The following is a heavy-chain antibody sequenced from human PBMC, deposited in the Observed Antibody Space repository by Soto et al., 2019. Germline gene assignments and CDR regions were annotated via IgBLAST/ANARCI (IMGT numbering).Heavy chain of an antibody. CDR2: INPNSGGT. CDR1: GYTFTGYY. D-gene: IGHD2-2*03. V-gene: IGHV1-2*04. J-gene: IGHJ6*02. Sequence: ASVKVSCKASGYTFTGYYMHWVRQAPGQGLEWMGWINPNSGGTNYAQKFQGWVTMTRDTSISTAYMELSRLRSDDTAVYYCARDLGYCSSTSCTGAYYYYGMDVWGQGTTVTVSS. CDR3: ARDLGYCSSTSCTGAYYYYGMDV.